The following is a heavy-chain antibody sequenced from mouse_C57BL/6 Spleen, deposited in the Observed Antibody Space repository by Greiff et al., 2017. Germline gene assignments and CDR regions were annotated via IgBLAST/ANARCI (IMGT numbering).Heavy chain of an antibody. CDR3: ARGLSHYFDY. D-gene: IGHD6-5*01. J-gene: IGHJ2*01. CDR2: IDPSDSYT. V-gene: IGHV1-69*01. Sequence: QVQLQQPGAELVMPGASVKLSCKASGYTFTSYWMHWVKQRPGQGLEWIGEIDPSDSYTNYNQKFKGKSTLTVDKSSSTAYMQLSSLTSEDSAVYYCARGLSHYFDYWGQGTTLTVSS. CDR1: GYTFTSYW.